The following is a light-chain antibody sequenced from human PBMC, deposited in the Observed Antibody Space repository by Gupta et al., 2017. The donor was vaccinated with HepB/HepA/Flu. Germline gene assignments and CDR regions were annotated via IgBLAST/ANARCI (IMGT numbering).Light chain of an antibody. CDR1: QSVSSSF. CDR3: QQYVSSPRT. V-gene: IGKV3-20*01. CDR2: GPS. Sequence: EIVLTQVAVTLSLSPGERATLSCRASQSVSSSFLAWYQQKPGQAPRLLIYGPSTRAYGIPDRFSGSGSGTDFTLTISRLEPEDFAVYYCQQYVSSPRTFGQGTKVEIK. J-gene: IGKJ1*01.